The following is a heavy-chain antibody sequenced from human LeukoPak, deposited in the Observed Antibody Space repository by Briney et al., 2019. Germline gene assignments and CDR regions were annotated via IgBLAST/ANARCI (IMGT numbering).Heavy chain of an antibody. CDR2: ISYDGSNK. J-gene: IGHJ6*02. CDR3: AREKRIAAAGTTGYYGMDV. CDR1: GLTFSSYA. Sequence: PGGSLRLSCAASGLTFSSYAMHWVRQAPGKGLEWVAVISYDGSNKYYADSVKGRFTISRDNSKNTLYLQMNSLRAEDTAVYYCAREKRIAAAGTTGYYGMDVWGQGTTVTVSS. V-gene: IGHV3-30-3*01. D-gene: IGHD6-13*01.